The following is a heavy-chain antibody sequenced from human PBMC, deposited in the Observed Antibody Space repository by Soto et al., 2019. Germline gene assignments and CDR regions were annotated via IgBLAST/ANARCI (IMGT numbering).Heavy chain of an antibody. V-gene: IGHV3-66*01. CDR1: GFTVSSNY. CDR3: AREIWFGELLSYY. Sequence: EVQLVESGGGLVQPGGSLRLSCAASGFTVSSNYMSWVRQAPGKGLEWVSVIYSGGSTYYADSVKGRFTISRDNSKNTLYLQMYSLRAEDTAVYYCAREIWFGELLSYYWGLGTLVTVSS. J-gene: IGHJ4*02. D-gene: IGHD3-10*01. CDR2: IYSGGST.